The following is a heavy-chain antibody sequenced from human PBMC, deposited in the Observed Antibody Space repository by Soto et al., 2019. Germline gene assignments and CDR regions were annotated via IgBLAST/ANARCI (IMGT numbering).Heavy chain of an antibody. D-gene: IGHD2-2*01. Sequence: ASVKVSCKASGYTFTGYHMHWVRQAPGQGLEWMGWINPNSGGTNYAQKFQGWVTMTRDTSISTAYMELSRLRSDDTAVYYCARDTHCSSTSCYGEAFDYWGQGTLVTVSS. J-gene: IGHJ4*02. V-gene: IGHV1-2*04. CDR2: INPNSGGT. CDR1: GYTFTGYH. CDR3: ARDTHCSSTSCYGEAFDY.